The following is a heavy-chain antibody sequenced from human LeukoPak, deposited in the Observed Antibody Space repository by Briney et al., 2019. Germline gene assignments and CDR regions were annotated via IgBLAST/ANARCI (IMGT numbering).Heavy chain of an antibody. J-gene: IGHJ6*03. CDR1: GFTFSDYY. Sequence: PGGSLRLSCAASGFTFSDYYMSWIRQAPGKGLEWVSYISSSGSTIYYADSVKGRFTISRDNAKNSLYLQMNSLRAEDTAVYYCARRRFGEWSYYYMDVWGKGTTVTVSS. CDR2: ISSSGSTI. D-gene: IGHD3-10*01. V-gene: IGHV3-11*01. CDR3: ARRRFGEWSYYYMDV.